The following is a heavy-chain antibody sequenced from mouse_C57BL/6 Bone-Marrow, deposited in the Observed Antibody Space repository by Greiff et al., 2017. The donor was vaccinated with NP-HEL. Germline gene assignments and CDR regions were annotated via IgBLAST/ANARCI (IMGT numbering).Heavy chain of an antibody. D-gene: IGHD2-4*01. J-gene: IGHJ2*01. CDR3: ARDDYDEEGFDY. Sequence: QVQLQQSGAELARPGASVKMSCKASGYTFTSYTMHWVKQRPGQGLEWIGYINPSSGYTKYNQKFKDKATLTADKSSSTAYMQLSSLTSEDSAVYYCARDDYDEEGFDYWGQGTTLTVSS. CDR1: GYTFTSYT. CDR2: INPSSGYT. V-gene: IGHV1-4*01.